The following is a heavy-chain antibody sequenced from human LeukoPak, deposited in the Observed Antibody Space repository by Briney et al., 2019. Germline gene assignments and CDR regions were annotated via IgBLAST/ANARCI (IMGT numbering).Heavy chain of an antibody. CDR2: INPNSGDT. D-gene: IGHD3-10*01. J-gene: IGHJ4*02. CDR3: ARNPPLLVRGVTGGWDDY. V-gene: IGHV1-2*02. CDR1: GYSFTGYF. Sequence: GASVKVSCKASGYSFTGYFMQWVRQAPGQGLEWMGWINPNSGDTNYAQKFQGRVTMTRDTSISTAYMELSRLRSDDTAVYYCARNPPLLVRGVTGGWDDYWGQGTLVTVSS.